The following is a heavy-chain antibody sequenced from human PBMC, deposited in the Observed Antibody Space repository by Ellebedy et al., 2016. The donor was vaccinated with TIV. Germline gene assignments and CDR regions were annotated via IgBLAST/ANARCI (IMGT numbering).Heavy chain of an antibody. J-gene: IGHJ4*02. V-gene: IGHV3-23*01. CDR3: AKDGRDYGAYVLGTQFDD. D-gene: IGHD4-17*01. CDR2: IGDGA. CDR1: GFTFYTFA. Sequence: GGSLRLXCAASGFTFYTFAMNWVRQAPGKGLEWVAHIGDGARYADSVKGRFTISRDNSDNTLFLQMNSLRADDTAIYYCAKDGRDYGAYVLGTQFDDWGQGTLVTVSS.